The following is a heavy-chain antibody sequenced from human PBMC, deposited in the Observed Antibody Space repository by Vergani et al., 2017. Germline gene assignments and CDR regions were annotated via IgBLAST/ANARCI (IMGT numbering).Heavy chain of an antibody. CDR3: ARVRCSSTSCYAGYYYYGMDV. D-gene: IGHD2-2*01. CDR2: IIPIFGTA. V-gene: IGHV1-69*12. Sequence: QVQLVQSGAEVKKPGSSVKVSCKASGGTFSSYAISWVRQAPGQGLEWMGGIIPIFGTANYAQKFQGRVTITADESTSTAYMVLSSLRSEDTAVYYCARVRCSSTSCYAGYYYYGMDVWGQGTTVTVSS. CDR1: GGTFSSYA. J-gene: IGHJ6*02.